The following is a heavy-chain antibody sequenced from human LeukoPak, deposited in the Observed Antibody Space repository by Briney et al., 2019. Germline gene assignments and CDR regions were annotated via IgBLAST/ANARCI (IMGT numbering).Heavy chain of an antibody. CDR2: TYYRSKWYN. J-gene: IGHJ3*02. CDR1: GDSVSSNSAA. CDR3: ARAQYSSSWYSSFDI. Sequence: SQTLSLTCAISGDSVSSNSAAWNWIRQSPSRGLEWLGRTYYRSKWYNDYAVSVKSRITINPDTSKNQFSLKLSSVTAADTAVYYCARAQYSSSWYSSFDIWGQGTMVTVSS. D-gene: IGHD6-13*01. V-gene: IGHV6-1*01.